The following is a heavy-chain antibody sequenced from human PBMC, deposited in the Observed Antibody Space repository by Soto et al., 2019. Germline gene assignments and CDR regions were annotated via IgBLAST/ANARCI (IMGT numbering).Heavy chain of an antibody. CDR2: IYYSGST. V-gene: IGHV4-31*03. D-gene: IGHD1-26*01. J-gene: IGHJ6*02. Sequence: PSETLSLTCTVSGGSISSGGYYWSWIRQHPGKGLEWIGYIYYSGSTYYNPSLKSRVTISVDTSKNQFSLKLSSVTAADTAVYYCARDPLGATWWRGYYGMDVWGQGTTVTVSS. CDR1: GGSISSGGYY. CDR3: ARDPLGATWWRGYYGMDV.